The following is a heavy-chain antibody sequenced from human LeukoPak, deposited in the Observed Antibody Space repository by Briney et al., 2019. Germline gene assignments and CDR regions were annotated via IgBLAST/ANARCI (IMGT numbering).Heavy chain of an antibody. V-gene: IGHV1-8*01. CDR2: INPNSGNT. D-gene: IGHD2-2*01. J-gene: IGHJ5*02. Sequence: ASVKVSCKASGYTFTSYDINWVRQATGQGLEWMGWINPNSGNTGYAQKFQGRVTMTRNTSISTAYMELSSLRSEDTAVYYCARGGGYCSSTSYQRDRSWFDPWGQGTLVTVSS. CDR3: ARGGGYCSSTSYQRDRSWFDP. CDR1: GYTFTSYD.